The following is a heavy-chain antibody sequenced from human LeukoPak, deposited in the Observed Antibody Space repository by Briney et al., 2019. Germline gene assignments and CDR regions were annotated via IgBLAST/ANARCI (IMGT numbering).Heavy chain of an antibody. J-gene: IGHJ1*01. Sequence: GGSLRLSCAASGFTFSSYAMSWVRQAPGKGLEWVSTISGSGAYTYYADSVKGRFTISRDNSKNTLYLHMNSLRAEDTAVYYCAKYFASGSYYKLPHWGQGTLVTVSS. D-gene: IGHD3-10*01. CDR2: ISGSGAYT. CDR1: GFTFSSYA. V-gene: IGHV3-23*01. CDR3: AKYFASGSYYKLPH.